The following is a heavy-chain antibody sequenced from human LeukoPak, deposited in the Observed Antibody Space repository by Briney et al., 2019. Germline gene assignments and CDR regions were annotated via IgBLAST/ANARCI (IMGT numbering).Heavy chain of an antibody. Sequence: GSAKVSCKDSGDSLSSYDINCGSHALRQRVEGRVGMNPNNNNVGYAQKFQGRVTMTRDTSISTAYMELGSLTSEDTAVYYCARGAFLPQYRRDFDPWGQGSLVTVSS. J-gene: IGHJ5*02. D-gene: IGHD6-6*01. CDR3: ARGAFLPQYRRDFDP. CDR2: MNPNNNNV. V-gene: IGHV1-8*01. CDR1: GDSLSSYD.